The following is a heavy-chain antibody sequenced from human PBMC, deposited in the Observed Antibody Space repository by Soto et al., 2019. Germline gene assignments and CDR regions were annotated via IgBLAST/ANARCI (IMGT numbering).Heavy chain of an antibody. CDR1: GYTFINFD. CDR3: ARMASAGTLNWFDP. CDR2: MNPGRGKT. J-gene: IGHJ5*02. Sequence: QVQLVQSGAEVKEPGASVRVSCKASGYTFINFDISWVRQAAGQGLEWLGWMNPGRGKTGYASKFQGRVAMIRDASTCTSHLGLSSLTSDDTAVYYCARMASAGTLNWFDPWGQGTLVTVAS. V-gene: IGHV1-8*02. D-gene: IGHD6-13*01.